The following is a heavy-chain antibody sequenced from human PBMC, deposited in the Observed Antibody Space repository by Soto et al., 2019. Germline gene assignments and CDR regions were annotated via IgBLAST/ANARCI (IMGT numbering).Heavy chain of an antibody. CDR1: GYSFTSYW. V-gene: IGHV5-51*01. CDR2: IYPSDSDT. D-gene: IGHD7-27*01. CDR3: VRATGASTNYFDY. J-gene: IGHJ4*01. Sequence: PGESLKISCKASGYSFTSYWIDWVRQMPGKGLECMGIIYPSDSDTRYSPSFQGQVTISVDKSISTAYLQWSSLKASDTAMYYCVRATGASTNYFDYWGQGALVTVSS.